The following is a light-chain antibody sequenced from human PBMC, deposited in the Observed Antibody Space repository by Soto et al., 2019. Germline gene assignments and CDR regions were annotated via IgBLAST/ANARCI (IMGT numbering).Light chain of an antibody. CDR3: MQVTHFPYT. CDR1: QRLVHSDGNTY. Sequence: DIVLTQPPLFSPVTLGQPASISCRSSQRLVHSDGNTYLSWLQQRPGQPPRLLIYKISNRFFGVPDRFSGSGAGTDFTLRISRVEAEDVVIYYCMQVTHFPYTFGQGSKLEI. J-gene: IGKJ2*01. V-gene: IGKV2-24*01. CDR2: KIS.